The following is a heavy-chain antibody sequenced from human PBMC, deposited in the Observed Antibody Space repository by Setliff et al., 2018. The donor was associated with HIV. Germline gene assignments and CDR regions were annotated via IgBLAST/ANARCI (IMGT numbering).Heavy chain of an antibody. V-gene: IGHV4-61*09. CDR2: IYTSGSS. CDR3: ARTYYDFWSGSYSYKWFDP. CDR1: GGSISSGSYY. D-gene: IGHD3-3*01. Sequence: SETLSLTCSVSGGSISSGSYYWSWIRQPAGKGLEWIGHIYTSGSSTYNPSLKSRVTISRDTSKNQFSLKLSSVTAADTAVYYCARTYYDFWSGSYSYKWFDPWGQGTLVTVSS. J-gene: IGHJ5*02.